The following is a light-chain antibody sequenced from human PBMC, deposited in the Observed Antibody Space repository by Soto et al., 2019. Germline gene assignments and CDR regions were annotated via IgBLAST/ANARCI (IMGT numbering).Light chain of an antibody. CDR2: ETS. CDR3: QQRAIWLWT. J-gene: IGKJ1*01. V-gene: IGKV3-11*01. Sequence: DIVLTQSPAILYLSTGDVATLSCRASQSITKSLAWYQQKPGQSPRLPIYETSERAYVVPARFSGSGSGTDFTLTISSLEPDDFAYYYCQQRAIWLWTFGQGTRL. CDR1: QSITKS.